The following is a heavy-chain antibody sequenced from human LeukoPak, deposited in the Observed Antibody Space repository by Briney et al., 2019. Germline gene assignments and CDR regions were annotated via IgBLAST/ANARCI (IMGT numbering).Heavy chain of an antibody. V-gene: IGHV4-4*07. CDR1: GGSISNYY. D-gene: IGHD3-22*01. CDR2: IYTSGST. CDR3: AREDSSGLLNWFDP. J-gene: IGHJ5*02. Sequence: PSETLSLTCTVSGGSISNYYWSWIRQPAGKGLEWIGRIYTSGSTNYNPSLKSRVTMSVDTSKNQFSLKLSSVTAADTALYYCAREDSSGLLNWFDPWGQGTLVTVSS.